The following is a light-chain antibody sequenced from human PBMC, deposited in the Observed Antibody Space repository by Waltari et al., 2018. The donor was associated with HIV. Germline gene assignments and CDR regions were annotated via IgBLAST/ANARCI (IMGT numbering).Light chain of an antibody. CDR3: QHYYSPPHT. Sequence: DIQMTQSPSSLSASVGDRVSITCRASQDISNSLAWYQQKPGKAPKLLLYAASRLESGLPPRFSGSGSGTEYTLTISSLQPGDSATYFCQHYYSPPHTFGQGTKLEIK. CDR1: QDISNS. CDR2: AAS. V-gene: IGKV1-NL1*01. J-gene: IGKJ2*01.